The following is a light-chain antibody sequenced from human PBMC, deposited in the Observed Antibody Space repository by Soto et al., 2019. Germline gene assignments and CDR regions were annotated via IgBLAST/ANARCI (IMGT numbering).Light chain of an antibody. CDR2: SAS. CDR3: QQSYSTPIT. V-gene: IGKV1-39*01. Sequence: DMHITQNPSSLSASVGDRVTITCGAAQSISTYLNWYQQRPGKAPKLLIYSASSLQRGVPSRFSGSGSGTDFTLTINTLHPEDFATYYCQQSYSTPITFGQGTRLEI. J-gene: IGKJ5*01. CDR1: QSISTY.